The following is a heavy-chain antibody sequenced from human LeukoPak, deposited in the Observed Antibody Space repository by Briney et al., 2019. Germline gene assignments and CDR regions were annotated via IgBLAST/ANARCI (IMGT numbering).Heavy chain of an antibody. V-gene: IGHV3-48*02. Sequence: GGSLRLSCAASGLTLSSYSMNWVRQAPGKGLEWVSYISPSSSTIYYADSVKGRFTIPRDNAKNSLYLQMDSLRDEDTAVYYCVRAPSGSSYGYYYWGQGTLVTVSS. CDR2: ISPSSSTI. CDR1: GLTLSSYS. CDR3: VRAPSGSSYGYYY. D-gene: IGHD5-18*01. J-gene: IGHJ4*02.